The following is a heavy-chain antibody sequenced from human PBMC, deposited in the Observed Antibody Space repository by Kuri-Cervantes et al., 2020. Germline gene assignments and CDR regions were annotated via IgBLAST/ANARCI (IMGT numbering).Heavy chain of an antibody. CDR3: AKDIAAAGLGVFDY. CDR1: GFTFSSYS. V-gene: IGHV3-20*04. J-gene: IGHJ4*02. Sequence: GASLKISCAASGFTFSSYSMNWVRQAPGKGLEWVSGINWNGGSTGYADSVKGRFTISRDNAKNSLYLQMNSLRAEDTALYYCAKDIAAAGLGVFDYWGQGTLVTVSS. D-gene: IGHD6-13*01. CDR2: INWNGGST.